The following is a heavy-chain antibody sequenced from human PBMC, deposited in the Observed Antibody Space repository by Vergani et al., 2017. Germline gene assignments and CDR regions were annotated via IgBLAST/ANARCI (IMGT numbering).Heavy chain of an antibody. CDR3: ATKSCGTPGCQIGYFRE. V-gene: IGHV3-30*03. CDR2: ISYDGTQK. J-gene: IGHJ1*01. Sequence: QVHRVESGGGVVQPGRSLRLSCVVSGFTSSYYGMHWVRQAPGKGLEWVAVISYDGTQKHYADSVRGRFTISRDNSKSTLYLQMNSLRTEDTAVYYCATKSCGTPGCQIGYFREWGQGTLVTVSS. CDR1: GFTSSYYG. D-gene: IGHD1-1*01.